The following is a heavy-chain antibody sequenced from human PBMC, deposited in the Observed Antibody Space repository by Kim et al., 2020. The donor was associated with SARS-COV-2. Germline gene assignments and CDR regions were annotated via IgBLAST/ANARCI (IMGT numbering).Heavy chain of an antibody. CDR3: AKEVYYYGSGTEGMDV. J-gene: IGHJ6*02. Sequence: SVKGRFTISRDNSKNTLYLQMNSLRAEDTAVYYCAKEVYYYGSGTEGMDVWGQGTTVTVSS. V-gene: IGHV3-30*02. D-gene: IGHD3-10*01.